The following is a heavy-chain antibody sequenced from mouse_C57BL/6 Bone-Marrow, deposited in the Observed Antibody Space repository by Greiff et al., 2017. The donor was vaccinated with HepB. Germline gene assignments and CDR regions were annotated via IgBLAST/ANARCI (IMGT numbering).Heavy chain of an antibody. J-gene: IGHJ4*01. D-gene: IGHD2-4*01. V-gene: IGHV2-9-1*01. CDR2: IWTGGGT. Sequence: QVQLKESGPGLVAPSQSLSITCTVSGFSLTSYAISWVRQPPGKGLEWLGVIWTGGGTNYNSALKSRLSISKDNSKSQVFLKMNSLQTDDTARYYCARNYYDYDGVSPYYAMDYWGQGTSVTVSS. CDR1: GFSLTSYA. CDR3: ARNYYDYDGVSPYYAMDY.